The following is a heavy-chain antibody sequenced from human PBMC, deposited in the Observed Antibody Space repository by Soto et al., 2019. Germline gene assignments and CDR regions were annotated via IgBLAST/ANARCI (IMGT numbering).Heavy chain of an antibody. J-gene: IGHJ6*04. Sequence: PGGSLRLSCAASGFTVSSKYMSWVRQAPGKGLEWVSLIQNVGPTYYADSVKGRFTISRDTSENTVHLQMDSLRAEDTAVYYCARDDVLCDGGRCYGVLLDVWGKGTTVIVSS. CDR3: ARDDVLCDGGRCYGVLLDV. CDR1: GFTVSSKY. V-gene: IGHV3-66*01. D-gene: IGHD2-15*01. CDR2: IQNVGPT.